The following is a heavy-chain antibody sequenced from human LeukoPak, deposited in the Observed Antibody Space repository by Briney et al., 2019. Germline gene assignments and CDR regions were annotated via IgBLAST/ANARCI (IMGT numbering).Heavy chain of an antibody. CDR1: GDSVSSINGA. Sequence: SQALSVTCAISGDSVSSINGAWNWIRQSPSRGLEWLGRTYFRSRWCNEFAESLKGRMTIDPDTSKNQFSLQLTSVTPEDTAVYYCARDLGNTGRYTFDYWGQGTLVTVSS. CDR2: TYFRSRWCN. J-gene: IGHJ4*02. D-gene: IGHD1-14*01. V-gene: IGHV6-1*01. CDR3: ARDLGNTGRYTFDY.